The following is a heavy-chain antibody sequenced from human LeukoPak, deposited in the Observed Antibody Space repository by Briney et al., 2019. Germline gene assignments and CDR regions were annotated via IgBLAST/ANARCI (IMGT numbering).Heavy chain of an antibody. J-gene: IGHJ4*02. Sequence: SQSLSLTCAISGDSVSSNSAAWNWIRQSPSRGLEWLGRTYYRSKWYNDYAVSVKSRITINPDTSKNQFSLQLNSVTPEDTAVYYCARGVYYYDSSGPAGIDYWGQGTLVTVSS. D-gene: IGHD3-22*01. CDR2: TYYRSKWYN. CDR1: GDSVSSNSAA. V-gene: IGHV6-1*01. CDR3: ARGVYYYDSSGPAGIDY.